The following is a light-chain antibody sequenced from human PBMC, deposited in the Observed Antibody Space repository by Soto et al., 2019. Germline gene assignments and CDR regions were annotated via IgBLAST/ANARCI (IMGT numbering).Light chain of an antibody. CDR3: SSFAGTSDVGV. V-gene: IGLV2-8*01. CDR2: EVT. CDR1: SRDVGGYKY. J-gene: IGLJ1*01. Sequence: QSALTQPPSASGSPGRSVTISCTGTSRDVGGYKYVSWYQQHPGKAPKLIIYEVTKRPSGVPDRFSASKSGNTASLTVSGLQAEDEADYYCSSFAGTSDVGVFGTGTKVTVL.